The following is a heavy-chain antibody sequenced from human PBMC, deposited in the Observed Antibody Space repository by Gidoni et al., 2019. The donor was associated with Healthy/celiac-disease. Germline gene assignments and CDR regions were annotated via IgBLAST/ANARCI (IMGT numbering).Heavy chain of an antibody. CDR1: GGSISSYY. Sequence: QVQLQESGPGLVKPSETLSLTCTVSGGSISSYYWSWIRQPAGKGLEWIGRIYTSGSTNYNPPLKSRVTMSVDTSKNQFSLKLSSVTAADTAVYYCARVWEPYCSSTSCYKVGWGFDYWGQGTLVTVSS. CDR2: IYTSGST. V-gene: IGHV4-4*07. CDR3: ARVWEPYCSSTSCYKVGWGFDY. D-gene: IGHD2-2*02. J-gene: IGHJ4*02.